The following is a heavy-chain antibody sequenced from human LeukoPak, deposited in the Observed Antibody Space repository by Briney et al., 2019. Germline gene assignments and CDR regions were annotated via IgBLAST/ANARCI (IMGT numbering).Heavy chain of an antibody. J-gene: IGHJ4*02. CDR3: ARAQDWYSSREEGDY. D-gene: IGHD6-13*01. V-gene: IGHV4-34*04. CDR1: GGSFSGYY. Sequence: KPSETLSLTCAVYGGSFSGYYWSWIRQPPGKGLEWIGEINHSGSTNTIPSLKSRATISVDTSTNHFSLKLLSLTAADTAVYYCARAQDWYSSREEGDYWGKGTLVTVSS. CDR2: INHSGST.